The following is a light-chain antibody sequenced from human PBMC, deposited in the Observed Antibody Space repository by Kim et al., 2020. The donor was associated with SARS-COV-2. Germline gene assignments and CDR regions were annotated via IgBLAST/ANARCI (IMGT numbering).Light chain of an antibody. V-gene: IGKV3-20*01. J-gene: IGKJ2*01. CDR3: QQYGSTPYT. CDR1: QGVSRNL. Sequence: PGDGATPSSGAVQGVSRNLLAWYRQTPGQAPGVVIYGASNRATGIPDRFSGSGSGTDFTLTISRLEPEDFAVYYCQQYGSTPYTFGQGTKVDIK. CDR2: GAS.